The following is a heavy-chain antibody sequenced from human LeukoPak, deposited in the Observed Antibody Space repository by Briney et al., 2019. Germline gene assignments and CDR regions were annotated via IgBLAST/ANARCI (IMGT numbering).Heavy chain of an antibody. V-gene: IGHV3-9*03. D-gene: IGHD5-18*01. CDR1: GFTFSDYA. J-gene: IGHJ4*02. CDR3: AKGKYTAMVPDYFDY. CDR2: ISWNSGSI. Sequence: PGGSLRLSCAASGFTFSDYAMHWVRQDPGKGLEWVSGISWNSGSIGYADSVKGRFTISRDNAKNSLYLQMNSLRAEDMALYYCAKGKYTAMVPDYFDYWGQGTLVTVSS.